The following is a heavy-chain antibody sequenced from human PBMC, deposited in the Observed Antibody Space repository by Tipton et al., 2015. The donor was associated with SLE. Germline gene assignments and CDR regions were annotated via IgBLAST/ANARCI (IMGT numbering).Heavy chain of an antibody. V-gene: IGHV3-30*04. CDR1: GFTFRTYA. CDR2: LSYDGINE. Sequence: SLRLSCAASGFTFRTYAMHWVRQAPGKGLEWVAILSYDGINEYYADSVKGRFTISRDNSKNTLHLQMNSLRAEDTAVYYCARDSRTGFRAFDIWGQGTMVTVSS. CDR3: ARDSRTGFRAFDI. D-gene: IGHD7-27*01. J-gene: IGHJ3*02.